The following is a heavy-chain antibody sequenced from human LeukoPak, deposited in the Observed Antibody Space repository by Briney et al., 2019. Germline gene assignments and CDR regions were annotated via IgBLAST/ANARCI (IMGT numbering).Heavy chain of an antibody. CDR3: ARVRFGELLPEKY. CDR1: GYTFTNYA. J-gene: IGHJ4*02. D-gene: IGHD3-10*01. V-gene: IGHV1-3*01. Sequence: ASVKVSCKASGYTFTNYAMHWVRQAPGQRLEWMGWINAGNGNTKYSQEFQGRVTITRDTSASTAYMELSSLRSEDTAVYYCARVRFGELLPEKYWGQGTLVTVSS. CDR2: INAGNGNT.